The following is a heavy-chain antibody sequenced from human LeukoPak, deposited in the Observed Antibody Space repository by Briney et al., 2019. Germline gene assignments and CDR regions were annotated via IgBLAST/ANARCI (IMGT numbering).Heavy chain of an antibody. CDR1: GYSFILYG. Sequence: GASVKVSCKTSGYSFILYGISWVRQAPGQGPEWMGWISTSTGDTKYTQKFQGRVTLTMDTSTSTAYMELSSLRSDDTAVYYCARDDNYGIFVNVDYWGQGTLVTVSS. J-gene: IGHJ4*02. CDR2: ISTSTGDT. D-gene: IGHD4-11*01. CDR3: ARDDNYGIFVNVDY. V-gene: IGHV1-18*01.